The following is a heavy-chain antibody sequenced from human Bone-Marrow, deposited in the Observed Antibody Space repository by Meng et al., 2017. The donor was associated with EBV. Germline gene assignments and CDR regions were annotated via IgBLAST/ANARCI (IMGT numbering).Heavy chain of an antibody. Sequence: GRWLLSGAGVKKPGSSVIVSFKTSGGTFRSDAISWVRQAPGQGLVWMGGLIPMTGVAHYAQKFQDRVSIIADESTSTHYLELSSLRSEDTAIYFCASESGRGFTPDYWGQGTLVTVSS. V-gene: IGHV1-69*01. J-gene: IGHJ4*02. CDR3: ASESGRGFTPDY. CDR2: LIPMTGVA. CDR1: GGTFRSDA. D-gene: IGHD3-10*01.